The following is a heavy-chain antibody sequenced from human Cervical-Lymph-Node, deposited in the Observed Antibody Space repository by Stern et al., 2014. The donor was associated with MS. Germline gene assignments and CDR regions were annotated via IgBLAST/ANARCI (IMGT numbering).Heavy chain of an antibody. Sequence: VQLVESGGGLVKAGGSLRLSCAASGFTFSDYYMSWIRHAPGKGLEWVSYISRGGTSVYYAESVEGRFTISRDNAKNSLFLQMNSLRAEDTAIYYCVRDLCKSRICYPFDYWGQGTPVTVSS. CDR2: ISRGGTSV. V-gene: IGHV3-11*01. J-gene: IGHJ4*02. CDR1: GFTFSDYY. D-gene: IGHD2-15*01. CDR3: VRDLCKSRICYPFDY.